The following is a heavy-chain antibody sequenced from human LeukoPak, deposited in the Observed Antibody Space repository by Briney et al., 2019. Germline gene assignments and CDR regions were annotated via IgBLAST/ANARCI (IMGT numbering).Heavy chain of an antibody. Sequence: SKTLSLTCTVSGGSISSTNYYWDWIRQTPGKGPEWIGSIYYTGTTFYNPSLKSRVTISVDTSKNQFSLKMSSVTAADTALYYCARHLTGSTWFDNWGQGTLVTVSS. CDR2: IYYTGTT. CDR1: GGSISSTNYY. V-gene: IGHV4-39*01. D-gene: IGHD6-13*01. J-gene: IGHJ4*02. CDR3: ARHLTGSTWFDN.